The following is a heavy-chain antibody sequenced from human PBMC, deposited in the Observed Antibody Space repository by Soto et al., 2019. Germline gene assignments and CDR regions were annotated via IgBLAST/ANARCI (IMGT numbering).Heavy chain of an antibody. V-gene: IGHV3-9*01. CDR1: GFTFDDYA. CDR2: ISWNSGTI. D-gene: IGHD1-26*01. Sequence: SLRLSCAASGFTFDDYAMNWVRQAPGKGLEWVSGISWNSGTIAYADSVKGRFIISRDNAKNSLYLQMNSLRAEDTAFYYCVKDTSASSSYFDYWGQGALVTVS. J-gene: IGHJ4*02. CDR3: VKDTSASSSYFDY.